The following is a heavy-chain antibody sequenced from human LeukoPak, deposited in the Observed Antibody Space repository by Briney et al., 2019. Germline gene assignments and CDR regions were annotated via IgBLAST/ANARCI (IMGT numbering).Heavy chain of an antibody. CDR3: ARDTGYSSRRYNYYYYMDV. CDR1: GFTFSSYG. V-gene: IGHV3-33*01. Sequence: GGSLRLSCAASGFTFSSYGMHWVRQAPGKGLEWVAVIWYDGSNKYYADSVTGRFTISRDNSKNTLYLQMNSLRAEDTAVYYCARDTGYSSRRYNYYYYMDVWGKGTTVTVSS. J-gene: IGHJ6*03. CDR2: IWYDGSNK. D-gene: IGHD6-13*01.